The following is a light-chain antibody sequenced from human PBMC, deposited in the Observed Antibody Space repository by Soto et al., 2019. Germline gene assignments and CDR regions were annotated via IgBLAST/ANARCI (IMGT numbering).Light chain of an antibody. CDR3: QLYGDSPMYT. Sequence: EIVLTQSPGTLSLSPGERATLSCRASQSVSDSSLAWYHQKPGQAPRLLIYGASRRATGIPDTFSGSGSGTDFTLPISRLEPADFAVYYCQLYGDSPMYTFGQGTKLEIK. CDR2: GAS. CDR1: QSVSDSS. J-gene: IGKJ2*01. V-gene: IGKV3-20*01.